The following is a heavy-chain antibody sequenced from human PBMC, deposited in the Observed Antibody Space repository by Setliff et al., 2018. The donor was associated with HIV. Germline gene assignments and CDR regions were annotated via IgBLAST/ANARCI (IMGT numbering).Heavy chain of an antibody. CDR2: IYYNGNT. CDR3: ARHGDSSGWFGAVYYGIDA. J-gene: IGHJ6*02. V-gene: IGHV4-39*01. CDR1: GDSIDRTGYY. D-gene: IGHD3-10*01. Sequence: SETLSLTCTVSGDSIDRTGYYWGWIRQPPGKGLEWIGSIYYNGNTYNKPSLKSRVTISVDTSKNQFSLKLNSVTAADTAMYYCARHGDSSGWFGAVYYGIDAWGQGTTVTVSS.